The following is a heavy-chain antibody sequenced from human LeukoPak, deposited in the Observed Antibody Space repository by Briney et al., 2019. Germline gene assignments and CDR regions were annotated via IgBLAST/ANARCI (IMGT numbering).Heavy chain of an antibody. D-gene: IGHD3-9*01. V-gene: IGHV3-30-3*01. CDR2: ISYDGSKT. CDR3: TCLYPTRAPDDWSDRWDRNWFDP. J-gene: IGHJ5*02. Sequence: PGGSLRLSCEGSGFLFGSYAMHWVRQAPGKGLEWVVIISYDGSKTDYVDSVKGRFIVSRDNSKNTVYLEMKSLTGGDTAVYFCTCLYPTRAPDDWSDRWDRNWFDPWGQGTQVIVSS. CDR1: GFLFGSYA.